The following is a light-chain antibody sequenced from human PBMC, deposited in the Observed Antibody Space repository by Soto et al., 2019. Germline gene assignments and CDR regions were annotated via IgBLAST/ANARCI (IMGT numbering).Light chain of an antibody. CDR3: QHYDIYGRLT. J-gene: IGKJ3*01. CDR2: DAS. Sequence: DIQMTQSPSTLSASVGDTVTITCRTSQTINNLLAWYQKKPGKAPGPLIFDASTVNPGVPSRFSGSGSGTDFTLNISDLQPYDFATYYCQHYDIYGRLTFGPGTTVDIK. V-gene: IGKV1-5*01. CDR1: QTINNL.